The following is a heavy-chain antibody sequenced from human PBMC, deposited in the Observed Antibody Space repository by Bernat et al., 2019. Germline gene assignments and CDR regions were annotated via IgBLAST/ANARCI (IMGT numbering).Heavy chain of an antibody. CDR1: GFTVSSNY. J-gene: IGHJ4*02. V-gene: IGHV3-66*01. CDR2: IYSGGST. D-gene: IGHD4-17*01. CDR3: ARDGEGHDCGDSGGFDY. Sequence: EVQLVESGGGLVQPGGSLRLSCAASGFTVSSNYMSWVRQAPGKGLEWVSVIYSGGSTYYADSVKGRFTISRDNSKNTLYLQMNSLRAEDTAVYYCARDGEGHDCGDSGGFDYWGQGTLVTVSS.